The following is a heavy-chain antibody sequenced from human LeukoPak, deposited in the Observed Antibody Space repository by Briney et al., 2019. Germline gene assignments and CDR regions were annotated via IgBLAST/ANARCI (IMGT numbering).Heavy chain of an antibody. Sequence: GGSLRLSCAASGFIFSTYRMSWVRQAPGKGLEWVSLINDSGRRTYYADSVKGRFTVSRDNSKYTLYLQMNSLRVEDTAVYYCASSTYNYDYALDVWGQGSTVTVSS. CDR2: INDSGRRT. J-gene: IGHJ6*02. V-gene: IGHV3-23*01. CDR3: ASSTYNYDYALDV. CDR1: GFIFSTYR. D-gene: IGHD5-24*01.